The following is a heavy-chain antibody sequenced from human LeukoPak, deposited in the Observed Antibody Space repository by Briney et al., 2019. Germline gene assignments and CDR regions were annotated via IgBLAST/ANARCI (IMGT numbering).Heavy chain of an antibody. J-gene: IGHJ4*02. CDR1: GFTFSSYA. CDR3: AKVDNQDGDPYDY. V-gene: IGHV3-23*01. CDR2: ISGSGGST. D-gene: IGHD4-17*01. Sequence: GGSLGLSCAASGFTFSSYAMSWVRQAPGKGLEWVSAISGSGGSTYYADSVKGRFTISRDNSKNTLYLQMNSLRAEDTAVYYCAKVDNQDGDPYDYWGQGTLVTVSS.